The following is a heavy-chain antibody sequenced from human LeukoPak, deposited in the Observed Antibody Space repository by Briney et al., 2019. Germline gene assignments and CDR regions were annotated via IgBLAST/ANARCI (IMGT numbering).Heavy chain of an antibody. CDR2: ISYNSDTI. D-gene: IGHD2-21*02. CDR3: AKDYCGGDCYSGWYFDL. J-gene: IGHJ2*01. Sequence: GRSLRLSCAASGFTFDDYAMHWVRQAPGKGLEWVSGISYNSDTIGYADSVKGRFTISRDNAKNSLYLQMNSLRAEDTALYYCAKDYCGGDCYSGWYFDLWGRGILITVSS. V-gene: IGHV3-9*01. CDR1: GFTFDDYA.